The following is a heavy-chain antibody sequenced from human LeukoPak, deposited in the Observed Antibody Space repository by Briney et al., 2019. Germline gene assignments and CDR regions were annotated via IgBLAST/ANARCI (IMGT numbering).Heavy chain of an antibody. V-gene: IGHV4-4*07. CDR2: IYTSGST. CDR1: GGSISSYY. CDR3: ASGHLLEWLSPHYYYMDV. D-gene: IGHD3-3*01. J-gene: IGHJ6*03. Sequence: SETLSLTCSVSGGSISSYYWSWIRQPAGKGLEWIGRIYTSGSTNYNPSLKSRVTMSVDTSKNQFSLKLSSVTAADTAVYYCASGHLLEWLSPHYYYMDVWGKGTTVTVSS.